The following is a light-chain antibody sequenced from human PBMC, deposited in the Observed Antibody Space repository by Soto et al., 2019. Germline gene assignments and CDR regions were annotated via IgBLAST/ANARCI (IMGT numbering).Light chain of an antibody. CDR2: AAS. Sequence: IQLTQSPSSLSASVGDRVTITCRASQGISSYLAWYQQKPGKAPKLLIYAASTLQSGVPSRFSGSGPGTDFNLTISSLQPEDFATYDCQQLNSYASSFGQGTKLEIK. J-gene: IGKJ2*01. V-gene: IGKV1-9*01. CDR3: QQLNSYASS. CDR1: QGISSY.